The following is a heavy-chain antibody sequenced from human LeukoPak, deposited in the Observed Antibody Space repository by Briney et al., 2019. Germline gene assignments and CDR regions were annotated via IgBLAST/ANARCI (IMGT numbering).Heavy chain of an antibody. CDR2: IYYSGST. D-gene: IGHD3-22*01. CDR3: ASTLYYYDSSGYNY. J-gene: IGHJ4*02. Sequence: PSETLPLTCTVSGGSISSSSYYWGWIRQPPGKGLEWIGSIYYSGSTYYNPSLKSRVTISVDTSKNQFSLKLSSVTAADTAVYYCASTLYYYDSSGYNYWGQGTLVTVSS. CDR1: GGSISSSSYY. V-gene: IGHV4-39*01.